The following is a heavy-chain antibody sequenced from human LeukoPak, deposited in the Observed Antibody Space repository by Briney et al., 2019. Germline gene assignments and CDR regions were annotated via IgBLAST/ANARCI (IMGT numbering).Heavy chain of an antibody. CDR1: GFTFGDYA. D-gene: IGHD2-15*01. CDR2: IRSKAYGGTT. J-gene: IGHJ4*02. CDR3: QIAGYCSGGSCYSEASDY. V-gene: IGHV3-49*04. Sequence: GGSLRLPCTASGFTFGDYAMSWVRQAPGKGLEWVGFIRSKAYGGTTEYAASVKGRFTISRDDSKSIAYLQMNSLKTEDTAVYYCQIAGYCSGGSCYSEASDYWGQGTLVTVSS.